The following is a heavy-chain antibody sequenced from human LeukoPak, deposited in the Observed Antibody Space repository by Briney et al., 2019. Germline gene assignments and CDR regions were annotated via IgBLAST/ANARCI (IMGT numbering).Heavy chain of an antibody. D-gene: IGHD6-13*01. Sequence: TGGSLRLSCVASGFTVSFNYMGWVRQAPGKGLEWVSIIYSGSSPGYADSVKGRFTISRDKSKNTLYLQMNSLRDDDTAVYYCARAAGAAGIHWGRGTLVTVSS. J-gene: IGHJ4*02. CDR2: IYSGSSP. V-gene: IGHV3-53*01. CDR3: ARAAGAAGIH. CDR1: GFTVSFNY.